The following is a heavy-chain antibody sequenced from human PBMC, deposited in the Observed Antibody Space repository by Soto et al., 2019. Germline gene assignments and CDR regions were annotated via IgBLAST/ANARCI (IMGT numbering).Heavy chain of an antibody. CDR1: GYPFTSYV. J-gene: IGHJ6*02. CDR2: ISAYNGNT. CDR3: ARNFRYPGSGRYGIDV. Sequence: GASVKLSCKSSGYPFTSYVISWVRQAPGQGLEWMGWISAYNGNTNYAQKLQGRVTMTTDTSTSTAYMELRSLRSDDTAVYYCARNFRYPGSGRYGIDVWGQRTTVTVSS. V-gene: IGHV1-18*01. D-gene: IGHD1-20*01.